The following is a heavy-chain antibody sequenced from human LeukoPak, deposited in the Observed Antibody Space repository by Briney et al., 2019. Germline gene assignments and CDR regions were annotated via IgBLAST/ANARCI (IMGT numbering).Heavy chain of an antibody. J-gene: IGHJ4*02. Sequence: RASVKVSCKASGYTFTGYYMHWVRQAPGQGLEWMGWISAYNGNTNYAQKLQGRVTKTTDTSTSTAYMELRSLRSDDTAVYYCARVIVVVPAAFDYWGQGTLVTVSS. CDR1: GYTFTGYY. CDR2: ISAYNGNT. V-gene: IGHV1-18*04. D-gene: IGHD2-2*01. CDR3: ARVIVVVPAAFDY.